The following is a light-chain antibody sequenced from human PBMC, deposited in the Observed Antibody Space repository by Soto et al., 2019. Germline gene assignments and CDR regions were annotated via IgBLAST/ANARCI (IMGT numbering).Light chain of an antibody. CDR2: AAS. CDR3: QQYYSYPIT. J-gene: IGKJ3*01. CDR1: QGISSY. Sequence: AIRMTQSPSSFSASTGDRVTINCRASQGISSYLAWYQQKPGKAPKLLIYAASTLQSGVPSRFSGSGSGTDFTITISCLQSEDFATYYCQQYYSYPITFGPGTKVDIK. V-gene: IGKV1-8*01.